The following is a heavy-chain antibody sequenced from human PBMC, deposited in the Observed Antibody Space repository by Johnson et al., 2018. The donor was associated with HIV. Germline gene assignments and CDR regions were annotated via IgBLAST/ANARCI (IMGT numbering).Heavy chain of an antibody. CDR3: ARGQLDNAFDI. V-gene: IGHV3-30*19. D-gene: IGHD6-13*01. CDR2: ISYDGSNK. CDR1: GFTFSSYG. Sequence: QVQLVESGGGVVQPGGSLRLSCAASGFTFSSYGMNWVRQAPGKGLEWVAVISYDGSNKYYADSVKGRFTISRDNSKNTLYLQMNSLRAEDTAVYYCARGQLDNAFDIWGQGTMVTVFS. J-gene: IGHJ3*02.